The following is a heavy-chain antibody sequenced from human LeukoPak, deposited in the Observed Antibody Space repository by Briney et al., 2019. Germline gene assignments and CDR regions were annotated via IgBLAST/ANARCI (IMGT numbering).Heavy chain of an antibody. CDR2: ITGSGDGT. Sequence: GGSLRLSCAPSGFTFSNYAMMWVRQAPGKRLEWVSSITGSGDGTYYADSVRGRFTISRDNSENTLYLQLNSLRAEDTAVYFCVKGFVHPTYYFDYWGQGTLVTVSS. J-gene: IGHJ4*02. D-gene: IGHD3-10*01. CDR1: GFTFSNYA. V-gene: IGHV3-23*01. CDR3: VKGFVHPTYYFDY.